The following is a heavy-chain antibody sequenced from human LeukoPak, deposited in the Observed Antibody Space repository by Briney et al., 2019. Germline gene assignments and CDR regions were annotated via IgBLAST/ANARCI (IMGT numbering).Heavy chain of an antibody. V-gene: IGHV3-23*01. CDR3: AKDRGYYDFWSGYYLGNYFDY. D-gene: IGHD3-3*01. CDR1: GFTFSSYA. Sequence: PGGSLRLSCAASGFTFSSYAMSWVRQAPGKGLEWVSAISGSGGSTYYADSVKGRFTISRDNSKNTLYLQMNGLRAEDTAVYYCAKDRGYYDFWSGYYLGNYFDYWGQGTLVTVSS. CDR2: ISGSGGST. J-gene: IGHJ4*02.